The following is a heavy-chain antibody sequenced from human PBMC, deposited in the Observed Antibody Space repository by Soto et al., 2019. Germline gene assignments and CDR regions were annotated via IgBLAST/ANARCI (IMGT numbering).Heavy chain of an antibody. D-gene: IGHD6-13*01. Sequence: SGPTLVNPTQTLTLTCTFSGFSLSTSGVGVGWISQPPGKALEWLALIYWNDDKRYSPSLKSRLTITKDTSKNQVVLTMTNMDPVDTATYYCAHNRIAAAGRGGFDPWGQGTLVTVSS. CDR1: GFSLSTSGVG. V-gene: IGHV2-5*01. CDR2: IYWNDDK. CDR3: AHNRIAAAGRGGFDP. J-gene: IGHJ5*02.